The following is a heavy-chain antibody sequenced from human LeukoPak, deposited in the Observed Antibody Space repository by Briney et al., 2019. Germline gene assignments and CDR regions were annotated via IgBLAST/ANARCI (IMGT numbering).Heavy chain of an antibody. J-gene: IGHJ4*02. Sequence: SETLSLTCTVSGDSINSYYWSWIRQPPGQGLEWIGYIYYSGSTNYNPSLKSRVTISVDTSKNQFSLKLSSVTAADTAVYYCARGLAAAGTSYFDYWGQGTLVTVSS. CDR3: ARGLAAAGTSYFDY. CDR2: IYYSGST. CDR1: GDSINSYY. V-gene: IGHV4-59*01. D-gene: IGHD6-13*01.